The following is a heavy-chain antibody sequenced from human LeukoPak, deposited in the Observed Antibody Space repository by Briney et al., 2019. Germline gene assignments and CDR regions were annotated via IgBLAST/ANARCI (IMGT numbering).Heavy chain of an antibody. CDR1: GGSISSGSYY. V-gene: IGHV4-61*02. CDR2: IYTSGST. J-gene: IGHJ3*02. CDR3: ASVMVIGYDAFDI. D-gene: IGHD2-21*01. Sequence: TLSLTCTVSGGSISSGSYYWSWIRQPAGKGLEWIGRIYTSGSTNYNPSLKSRVTMSVDTSKNQFSLKLSSVTAADTAVYYCASVMVIGYDAFDIWGQGTMVTVSS.